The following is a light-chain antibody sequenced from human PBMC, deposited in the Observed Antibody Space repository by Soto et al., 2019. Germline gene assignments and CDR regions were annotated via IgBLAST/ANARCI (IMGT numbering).Light chain of an antibody. V-gene: IGLV2-11*01. CDR2: DIT. CDR1: SSDVGTYNY. J-gene: IGLJ7*01. Sequence: QSVLTQPRSVSGSPGQSVTISCTGTSSDVGTYNYVSWYQQHPGKAPKLMIYDITKRPSGVPDRFSGSKSGNTASLTISGLQAEDEAGYYCCSYAGSYTWVFGGGTQLTVL. CDR3: CSYAGSYTWV.